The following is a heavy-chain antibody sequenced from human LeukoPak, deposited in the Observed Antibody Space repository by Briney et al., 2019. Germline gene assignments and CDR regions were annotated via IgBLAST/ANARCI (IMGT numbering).Heavy chain of an antibody. J-gene: IGHJ6*02. D-gene: IGHD2-2*01. V-gene: IGHV4-59*08. CDR2: IYYSGST. Sequence: KTSETLSLTCTVSGGSISSYYWSWIRQPPGNGLEWIGYIYYSGSTNYSPSLKSRVTISVDTSKNQFSLKLSSVTAADTAVYYCARQPLVRGTTYGMDVWGQGTTVTVSS. CDR1: GGSISSYY. CDR3: ARQPLVRGTTYGMDV.